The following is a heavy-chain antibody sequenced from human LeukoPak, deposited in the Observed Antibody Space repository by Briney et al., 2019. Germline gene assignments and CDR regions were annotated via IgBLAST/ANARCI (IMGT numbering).Heavy chain of an antibody. Sequence: GASVKVSCKASGGTFSSYAISWVRQAPGQGLEWMGGIIPIFGTANYIQKFQGRVTITADESTSTAYMELSSLRSEDTAVYYCARSMSSNSYDSSAFSMGYWGQGTLVTVSS. CDR2: IIPIFGTA. CDR3: ARSMSSNSYDSSAFSMGY. J-gene: IGHJ4*02. V-gene: IGHV1-69*13. CDR1: GGTFSSYA. D-gene: IGHD3-22*01.